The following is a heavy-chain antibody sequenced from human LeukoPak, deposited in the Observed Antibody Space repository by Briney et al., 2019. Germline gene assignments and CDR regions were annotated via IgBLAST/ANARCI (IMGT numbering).Heavy chain of an antibody. J-gene: IGHJ3*02. D-gene: IGHD3-22*01. CDR1: GLTFSTYW. Sequence: GGSLRLSCAASGLTFSTYWMTWVRQAPGKGLEWVANVKQDGSEEYYVDSVKGRFTISRDNAKNSLYLQMNSLRAEDTALYYCARDPYDGGGYAAFDIWGQGTMVTVYS. CDR3: ARDPYDGGGYAAFDI. V-gene: IGHV3-7*01. CDR2: VKQDGSEE.